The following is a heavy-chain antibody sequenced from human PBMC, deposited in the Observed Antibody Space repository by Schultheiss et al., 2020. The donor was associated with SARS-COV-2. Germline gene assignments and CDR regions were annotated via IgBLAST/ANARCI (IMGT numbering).Heavy chain of an antibody. D-gene: IGHD7-27*01. V-gene: IGHV3-23*01. CDR3: AKAITGDYHYYYMDV. CDR2: ISGSGGST. Sequence: GGSLRLSCAASGFTFSSYWMHWVRQAPGKGLVWVSAISGSGGSTYYADSVKGRFTISRDNSKNTLYLQMNSLRAEDTALYYCAKAITGDYHYYYMDVWGKGTTVTVSS. J-gene: IGHJ6*03. CDR1: GFTFSSYW.